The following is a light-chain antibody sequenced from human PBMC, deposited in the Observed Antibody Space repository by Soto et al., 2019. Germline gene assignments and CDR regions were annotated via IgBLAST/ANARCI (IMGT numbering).Light chain of an antibody. J-gene: IGKJ1*01. CDR3: QQYASSWT. CDR1: QSVSNRY. V-gene: IGKV3-20*01. Sequence: GLTHSPGTVSLSPGERATLSCWASQSVSNRYLAWYQQKPGQAPRLLIYGASSRATGIPDRFSGSGSGTDFTLTISRLEPEDFAVYYCQQYASSWTFGQGTKVDIK. CDR2: GAS.